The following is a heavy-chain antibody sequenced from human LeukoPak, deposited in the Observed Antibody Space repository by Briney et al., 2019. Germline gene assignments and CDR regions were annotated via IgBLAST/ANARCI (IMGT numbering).Heavy chain of an antibody. V-gene: IGHV3-23*01. CDR2: ISDNGGGT. D-gene: IGHD3-22*01. CDR3: ATDREGDPSAYYLV. Sequence: PGGSLRLSCAASGFTFSDYAVSWVRQAPGKGLEWVSTISDNGGGTYYADSVKGRFTISRDNSKNTLFLQMNSLRAEDSAVYYCATDREGDPSAYYLVGGQGTLITVSS. CDR1: GFTFSDYA. J-gene: IGHJ4*02.